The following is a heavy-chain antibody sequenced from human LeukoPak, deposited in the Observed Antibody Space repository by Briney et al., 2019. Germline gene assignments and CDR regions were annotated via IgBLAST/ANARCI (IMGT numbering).Heavy chain of an antibody. CDR2: ISAYNGNT. Sequence: GASVKVSCKASGYTFTSYGISWVRQAPGQGLEWMGWISAYNGNTNYAQKLQGRVTMTTDTSTSTAYMELSSLRSEDTAVYYCAREALINTMVRGVIANYFDYWGQGTLVTVSS. CDR3: AREALINTMVRGVIANYFDY. V-gene: IGHV1-18*01. CDR1: GYTFTSYG. D-gene: IGHD3-10*01. J-gene: IGHJ4*02.